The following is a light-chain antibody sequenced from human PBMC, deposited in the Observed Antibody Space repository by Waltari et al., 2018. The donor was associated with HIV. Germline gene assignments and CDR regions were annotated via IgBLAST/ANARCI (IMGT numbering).Light chain of an antibody. CDR2: DVS. CDR1: SSDVGGYKY. CDR3: CAYTRASAFVM. J-gene: IGLJ3*02. V-gene: IGLV2-14*01. Sequence: QSALTQPASVSGSPGQSITISCTGTSSDVGGYKYVSWYQQHSGKGPKLIIYDVSNRSSGVSHRFPGSKAGNTASLTISGLQSEDVAGYYCCAYTRASAFVMFGGWTKRTVV.